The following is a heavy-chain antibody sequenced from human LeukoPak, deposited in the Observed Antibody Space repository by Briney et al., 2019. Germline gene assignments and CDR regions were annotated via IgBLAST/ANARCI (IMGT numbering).Heavy chain of an antibody. CDR2: IYYSGNT. CDR3: ARDPDRVGAPYAFDI. J-gene: IGHJ3*02. Sequence: SETLSLTCTVSGGSNSNYYWNWIRQPPGKGLEWLGYIYYSGNTIYDPSLTSRVTISVDTSNNQFSLKLSSVTAADTAVYYCARDPDRVGAPYAFDIWGQGTMVTVSS. D-gene: IGHD1-26*01. V-gene: IGHV4-59*01. CDR1: GGSNSNYY.